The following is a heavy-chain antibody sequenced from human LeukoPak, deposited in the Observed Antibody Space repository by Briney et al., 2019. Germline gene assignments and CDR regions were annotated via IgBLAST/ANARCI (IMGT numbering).Heavy chain of an antibody. D-gene: IGHD4-17*01. CDR1: GGSFSGYY. CDR2: INHSGST. CDR3: ASYGDYVSPNNENWFDY. J-gene: IGHJ5*01. V-gene: IGHV4-34*01. Sequence: KPSETLSLTCAVYGGSFSGYYWSWIRQPPGKGLEWIGEINHSGSTNYNPSLKSRVTISVDTSKNQFSLKLSSVTAADTAVYYCASYGDYVSPNNENWFDYWGQGTLVTVSS.